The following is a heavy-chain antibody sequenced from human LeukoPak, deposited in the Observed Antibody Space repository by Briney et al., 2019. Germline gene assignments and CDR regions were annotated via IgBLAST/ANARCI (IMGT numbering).Heavy chain of an antibody. D-gene: IGHD5-12*01. CDR1: GGSFSGYY. Sequence: PSETLSLTCAVYGGSFSGYYWSWIRQPPGKGLEWIGEINHSGSTNYNPSLKSRVTISVDTSKNQFSLKLSSVTAADTAVYYCVREGPGVATIWSPGAFDRWGQGTLVTVSS. CDR2: INHSGST. V-gene: IGHV4-34*01. CDR3: VREGPGVATIWSPGAFDR. J-gene: IGHJ4*02.